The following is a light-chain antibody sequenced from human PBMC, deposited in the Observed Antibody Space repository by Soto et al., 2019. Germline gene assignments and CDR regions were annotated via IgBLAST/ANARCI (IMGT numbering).Light chain of an antibody. J-gene: IGKJ2*01. CDR3: QQYSSLPHS. CDR2: GIS. Sequence: ESVLTQSPGTLSLSPGERATLSCRASQSVTNRYFAWYQQRPGQAPRLLIYGISNRATGIPDRFSGSGCGTDFTPTISRLEPEDFVVYYCQQYSSLPHSFGQGTKLEVK. V-gene: IGKV3-20*01. CDR1: QSVTNRY.